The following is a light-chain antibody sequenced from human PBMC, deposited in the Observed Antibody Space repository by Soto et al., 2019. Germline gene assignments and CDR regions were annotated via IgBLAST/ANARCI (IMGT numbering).Light chain of an antibody. V-gene: IGKV3-11*01. CDR3: QQRGNWAPS. Sequence: EIVLTQSPATLSLSPGERATLSCRASQSVSSYLAWYQQKPGQAPRLLIYDASNRATDIPARFSGSGSGTDFTLIISSLEPEDFAVYYCQQRGNWAPSFGGGTKVEIK. J-gene: IGKJ4*01. CDR1: QSVSSY. CDR2: DAS.